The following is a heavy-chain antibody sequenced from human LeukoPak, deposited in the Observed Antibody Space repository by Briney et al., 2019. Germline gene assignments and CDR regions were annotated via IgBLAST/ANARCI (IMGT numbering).Heavy chain of an antibody. CDR1: GFTFSNAL. CDR3: NTVGNYDSSDTPFDY. D-gene: IGHD3-22*01. J-gene: IGHJ4*02. Sequence: GGSLRLSCAASGFTFSNALMSWVRQAPGKGLEWVGRIKTKTDGGTTDYAAPVKGRFTISRDDSKNTLYLQMNSLKTEDTAVYYCNTVGNYDSSDTPFDYWGQGTLVTVSS. V-gene: IGHV3-15*01. CDR2: IKTKTDGGTT.